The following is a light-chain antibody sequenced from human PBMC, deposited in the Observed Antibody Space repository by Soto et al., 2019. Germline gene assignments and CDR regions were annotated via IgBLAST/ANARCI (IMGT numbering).Light chain of an antibody. V-gene: IGKV3-20*01. J-gene: IGKJ1*01. Sequence: IVLTQSPGTLSLSPVERSTLSCRASQIVSNNYLAWYQQKPGQAPSLLIYGASNRATGIPDRFSGSGSGTDFTLTISRLEPEDFATYYCQHYNSYSEAFGQGTKVDIK. CDR2: GAS. CDR1: QIVSNNY. CDR3: QHYNSYSEA.